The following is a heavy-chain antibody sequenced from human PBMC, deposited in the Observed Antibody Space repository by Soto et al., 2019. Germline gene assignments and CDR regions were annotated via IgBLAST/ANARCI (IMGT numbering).Heavy chain of an antibody. D-gene: IGHD6-19*01. CDR2: IYYSGST. CDR3: AGEAPIAVAGTDFNY. J-gene: IGHJ4*02. CDR1: GGSISSSSYY. Sequence: SETLSLTCTVSGGSISSSSYYWGWIRQPPGKGLEWIGSIYYSGSTYYNPSLKSRVTISVDTSKNQFSLKLSSVTAADTAVYYCAGEAPIAVAGTDFNYWGQGTLVTVSS. V-gene: IGHV4-39*01.